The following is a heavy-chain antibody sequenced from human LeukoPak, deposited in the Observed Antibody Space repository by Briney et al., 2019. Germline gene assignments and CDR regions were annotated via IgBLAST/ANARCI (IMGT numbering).Heavy chain of an antibody. CDR1: GGSISSSSYY. D-gene: IGHD2-15*01. CDR3: ARGYCSGGSCYSYYYYNYMDV. J-gene: IGHJ6*03. CDR2: IHYSGST. V-gene: IGHV4-39*07. Sequence: PSETLSLTCTVSGGSISSSSYYWGWFRQPQGKGLEWIGSIHYSGSTNYNPSLKSRVTISVDTSKNQFSLKLSSVTAADTAVYYCARGYCSGGSCYSYYYYNYMDVWGKGTTVTVSS.